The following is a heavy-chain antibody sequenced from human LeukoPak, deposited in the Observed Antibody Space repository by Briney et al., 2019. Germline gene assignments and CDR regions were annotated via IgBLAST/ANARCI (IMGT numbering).Heavy chain of an antibody. CDR3: AKTRFSWFGPFDY. J-gene: IGHJ4*02. CDR2: ISGSGGST. D-gene: IGHD3-10*01. Sequence: PGGSLRLSSAASGFTFSSYAMSWVRQAPGKGLEWVSAISGSGGSTYYADSVKGRFTISRDNSKNTLYLQMNSLRAEDTAVYYCAKTRFSWFGPFDYWGQGTLVTVSS. V-gene: IGHV3-23*01. CDR1: GFTFSSYA.